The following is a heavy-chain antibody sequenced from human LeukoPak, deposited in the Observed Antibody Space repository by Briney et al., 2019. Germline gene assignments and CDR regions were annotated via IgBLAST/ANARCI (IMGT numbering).Heavy chain of an antibody. CDR2: IYTSGST. J-gene: IGHJ3*02. CDR3: MRHYYESGGFDAFDI. Sequence: PSETLSLTCTVSGGSISSGSYYWSWIRQPAGKGLDWIGRIYTSGSTNYNPSLKSRVTISVDTSKNQFSLKLSSVTAADTAVYYCMRHYYESGGFDAFDIWGQGTLVTVSS. CDR1: GGSISSGSYY. D-gene: IGHD3-16*01. V-gene: IGHV4-61*02.